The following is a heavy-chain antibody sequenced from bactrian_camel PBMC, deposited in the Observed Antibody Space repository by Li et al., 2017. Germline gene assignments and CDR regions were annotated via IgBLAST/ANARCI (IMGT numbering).Heavy chain of an antibody. Sequence: HVQLVESGGGSVQAGGSLRLSCLASGDTWLVTNCMGWFRQAPGKEREVVAVLYTGGINPYYTNALKGRFTISRDDDKRTFYLQMNSLKPEDSGMYYCARCSWSWTVCHLGSSDYSDWGQGTQVTVS. CDR3: ARCSWSWTVCHLGSSDYSD. V-gene: IGHV3S54*01. CDR2: LYTGGINP. D-gene: IGHD1*01. J-gene: IGHJ4*01. CDR1: GDTWLVTNC.